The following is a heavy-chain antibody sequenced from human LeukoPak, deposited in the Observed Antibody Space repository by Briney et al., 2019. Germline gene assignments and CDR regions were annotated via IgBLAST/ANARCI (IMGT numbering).Heavy chain of an antibody. CDR2: IYSGGGT. CDR1: GFNVNTNY. D-gene: IGHD2-21*01. Sequence: GGSLRLSCAASGFNVNTNYMTWVRQAPGKGLEWVSIIYSGGGTYYADSVKGRFTISRDNSKNTLYLQMNSLRSEGTAVYYCARGADCGSDCSSRRRDFDYWGQGTLVTVSS. V-gene: IGHV3-66*02. CDR3: ARGADCGSDCSSRRRDFDY. J-gene: IGHJ4*02.